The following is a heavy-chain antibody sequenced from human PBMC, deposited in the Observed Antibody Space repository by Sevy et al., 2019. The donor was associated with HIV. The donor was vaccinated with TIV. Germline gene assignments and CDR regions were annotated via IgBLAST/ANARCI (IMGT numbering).Heavy chain of an antibody. CDR1: GYTFNIYG. V-gene: IGHV1-18*01. CDR3: ARDRQEGYFDY. Sequence: ASVKVSCKATGYTFNIYGISWVRQAPGQGLEWMGWISPYTGNTNYPQKLQGRVTMTTDTSTSTAYMDLRSLRSDDTAVYYCARDRQEGYFDYWGQGTLVTVSS. J-gene: IGHJ4*02. CDR2: ISPYTGNT.